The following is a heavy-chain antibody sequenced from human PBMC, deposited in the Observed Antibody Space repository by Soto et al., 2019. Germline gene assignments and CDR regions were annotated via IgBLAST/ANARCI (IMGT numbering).Heavy chain of an antibody. CDR3: ARDPLSYGDYAQTYWYFDL. CDR1: GFTFISSF. Sequence: GGSLRLSCVASGFTFISSFMGWVRQAPGKGLEWVANINQDGSEQYYVDSVKGRFAISRDNPKDSLYLQMNSLRADDTAVYYCARDPLSYGDYAQTYWYFDLWGRGTRVTVSS. V-gene: IGHV3-7*01. CDR2: INQDGSEQ. J-gene: IGHJ2*01. D-gene: IGHD4-17*01.